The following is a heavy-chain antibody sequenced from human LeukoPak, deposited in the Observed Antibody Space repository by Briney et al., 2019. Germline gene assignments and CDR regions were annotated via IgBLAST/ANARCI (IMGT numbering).Heavy chain of an antibody. CDR3: AKSVSLIVVAGGYLDY. D-gene: IGHD2-15*01. CDR2: IGAGGTFT. Sequence: GGSLRLSCTASGFTFSSYAMNWVRQAPGKGLEWVSGIGAGGTFTYYADSVKGRFTISRDNSRNTLYLQMDSLRADDTAVYYCAKSVSLIVVAGGYLDYWGQGTLVTVSS. V-gene: IGHV3-23*01. CDR1: GFTFSSYA. J-gene: IGHJ4*02.